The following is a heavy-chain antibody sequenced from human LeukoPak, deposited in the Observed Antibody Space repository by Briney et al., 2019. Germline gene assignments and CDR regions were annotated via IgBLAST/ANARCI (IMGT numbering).Heavy chain of an antibody. CDR2: IYYSGST. CDR1: GGSISSSSYY. Sequence: SETLSLTCTVSGGSISSSSYYWGWIRQPPGKGLEWIGSIYYSGSTYYNPSLKSRVTISVDTSENQFSLKLSSVTAADTAVYYCARVTYYDFWSGYSSNFDYWGQGTLVTVSS. D-gene: IGHD3-3*01. J-gene: IGHJ4*02. V-gene: IGHV4-39*01. CDR3: ARVTYYDFWSGYSSNFDY.